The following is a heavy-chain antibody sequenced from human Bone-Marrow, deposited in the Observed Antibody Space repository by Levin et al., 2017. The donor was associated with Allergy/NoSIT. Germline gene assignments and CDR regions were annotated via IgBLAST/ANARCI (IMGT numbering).Heavy chain of an antibody. Sequence: GESLKISCAASGFTFSSYAMSWVRQAPGKGLEWVSAISGSGGSTYYADSVKGRFTISRDNSKNTLYLQMNSLRAEDTAVYYCAKDPMTTPWESDYWGQGTLVTVSS. CDR3: AKDPMTTPWESDY. CDR1: GFTFSSYA. CDR2: ISGSGGST. D-gene: IGHD1-1*01. J-gene: IGHJ4*02. V-gene: IGHV3-23*01.